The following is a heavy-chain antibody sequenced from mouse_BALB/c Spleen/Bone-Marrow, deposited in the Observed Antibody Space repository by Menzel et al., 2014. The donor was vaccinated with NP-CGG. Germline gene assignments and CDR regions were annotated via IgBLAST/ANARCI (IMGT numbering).Heavy chain of an antibody. CDR1: GFNIKDTY. J-gene: IGHJ4*01. D-gene: IGHD1-1*01. Sequence: EVQLQQSGAELVKPGASVKLSCTASGFNIKDTYMHWVKQRPEQGLEWIGRIDPANGNTKYDPKFQGKATITADTSSNTAYLQLSSLTSEDAAVYYCARSRDIGSSYYAKDYWGQGTSVTVSS. CDR3: ARSRDIGSSYYAKDY. V-gene: IGHV14-3*02. CDR2: IDPANGNT.